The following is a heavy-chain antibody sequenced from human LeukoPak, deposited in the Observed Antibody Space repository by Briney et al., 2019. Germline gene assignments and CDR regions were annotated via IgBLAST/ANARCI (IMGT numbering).Heavy chain of an antibody. Sequence: GGSLRLSCAASGFTFSTYAMNWVRQAPGKELEWVSAISNSGDSTYYADSVKGRFTISRDNSKNTLYLQMNSLRAEDTAVYYCATRIPYNWNWGYFDYWGQGTLVTVSS. V-gene: IGHV3-23*01. D-gene: IGHD1-7*01. CDR3: ATRIPYNWNWGYFDY. CDR2: ISNSGDST. J-gene: IGHJ4*02. CDR1: GFTFSTYA.